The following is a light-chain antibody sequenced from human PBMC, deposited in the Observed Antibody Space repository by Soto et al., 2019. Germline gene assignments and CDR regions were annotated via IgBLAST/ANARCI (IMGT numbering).Light chain of an antibody. Sequence: DAVLTQSPISLPVTLGQPASISCRSSLSLVYSDGNTYLNWFQQRPDQSPKRLIYKVSKGGSGVPDRFSGSGAGIDFTLIICRVEAEDVWVYYFMEGTYWPSLTFGQGTRLEIK. J-gene: IGKJ5*01. CDR3: MEGTYWPSLT. CDR1: LSLVYSDGNTY. CDR2: KVS. V-gene: IGKV2-30*01.